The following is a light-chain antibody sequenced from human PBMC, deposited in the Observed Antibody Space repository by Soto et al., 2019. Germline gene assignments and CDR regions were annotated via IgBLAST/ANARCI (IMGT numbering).Light chain of an antibody. J-gene: IGLJ3*02. CDR3: FAYRSSNTLV. CDR1: SSDVGRYNY. V-gene: IGLV2-14*01. CDR2: EVS. Sequence: QSVLTQPASVSGSPGQSITISCTGSSSDVGRYNYVSWYQHHPGKAPKLIIFEVSDRPSGVSNRFSGSKSGNTASLTISGLQAEDEADYYCFAYRSSNTLVFGGGTKVTVL.